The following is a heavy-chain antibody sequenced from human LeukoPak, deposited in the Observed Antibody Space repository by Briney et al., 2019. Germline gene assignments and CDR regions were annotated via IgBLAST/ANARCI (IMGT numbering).Heavy chain of an antibody. Sequence: GASVKVSCKASGYTFTSYDINWVRQATGQGLEWMGWMNPNSGNTGYAQKFQGRVTMTRNTSISTAYMELSSLRSEDTAVYYCARGPTEPLGGDWFDPWGQGTLVTVSS. V-gene: IGHV1-8*01. CDR2: MNPNSGNT. J-gene: IGHJ5*02. D-gene: IGHD3-16*01. CDR3: ARGPTEPLGGDWFDP. CDR1: GYTFTSYD.